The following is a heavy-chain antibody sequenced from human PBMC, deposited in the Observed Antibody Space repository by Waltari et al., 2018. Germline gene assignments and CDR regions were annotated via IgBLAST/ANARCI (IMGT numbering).Heavy chain of an antibody. CDR3: ARGRDGYIQDVFDI. CDR1: GFTFVTYN. Sequence: EVQLVESGGGLVQPGESLRPSCAASGFTFVTYNMNWVRQAPGKGLEWVSYISSSTTTYYADYVKGRFTISRDNAKNSLYLQMNSLRAEDTALYYCARGRDGYIQDVFDIWGQGTMVSVSS. V-gene: IGHV3-48*01. D-gene: IGHD5-12*01. J-gene: IGHJ3*02. CDR2: ISSSTTT.